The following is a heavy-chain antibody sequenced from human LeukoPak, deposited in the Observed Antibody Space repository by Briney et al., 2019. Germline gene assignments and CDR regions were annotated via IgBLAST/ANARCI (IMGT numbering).Heavy chain of an antibody. CDR2: MNPNSGNT. V-gene: IGHV1-8*03. D-gene: IGHD2-21*02. CDR1: GYTFTSYD. Sequence: ASVKVSCKASGYTFTSYDINWVRQATGQGLEWMGWMNPNSGNTGYAQKFQGRVTITRNTSISTAYMELSSLRSEDTAVYYCARAGWGAYCGGDCYLGWFDPWGQGTLVTVSS. J-gene: IGHJ5*02. CDR3: ARAGWGAYCGGDCYLGWFDP.